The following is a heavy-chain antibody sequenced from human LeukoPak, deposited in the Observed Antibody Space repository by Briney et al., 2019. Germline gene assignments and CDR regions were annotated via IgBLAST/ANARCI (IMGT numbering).Heavy chain of an antibody. V-gene: IGHV4-61*02. CDR1: GGSISSGSYY. Sequence: SQTLSLTCTVSGGSISSGSYYWSWIRQPAGKGLEWIGRIYTSGSTNYNPSLKSRVTISVDTSKNQFSLKLSSVTAADTAVYYCARDVKGYYGSGSYRNWFDPWGQGTLVTVSS. D-gene: IGHD3-10*01. CDR3: ARDVKGYYGSGSYRNWFDP. CDR2: IYTSGST. J-gene: IGHJ5*02.